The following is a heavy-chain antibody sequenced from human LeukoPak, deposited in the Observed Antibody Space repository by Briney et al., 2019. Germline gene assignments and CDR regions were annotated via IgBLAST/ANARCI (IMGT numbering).Heavy chain of an antibody. Sequence: SETLSLTCTVSGGSISSYYWSWIRQPPGKGLEWIGYIYYSGSTNYNPPLKSRVTISVDTSKNQFSLKVDSVTAADTAVYYCARAPYYYDSSGYSSLDYWGQGTLVTVSS. V-gene: IGHV4-59*01. J-gene: IGHJ4*02. CDR1: GGSISSYY. D-gene: IGHD3-22*01. CDR3: ARAPYYYDSSGYSSLDY. CDR2: IYYSGST.